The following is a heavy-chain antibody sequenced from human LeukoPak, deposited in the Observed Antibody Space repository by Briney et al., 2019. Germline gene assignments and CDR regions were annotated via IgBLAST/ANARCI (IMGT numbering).Heavy chain of an antibody. Sequence: GGSLRLSCAASGFTFSNAWMSWVRQAPGKGLEWVGRIKSKTDGGTTDYAAPVKGRFTISRDDSKNTLYLQMNSLKTEDTAVYYCTTDLYYDSSGSYYWGQGTLVTVSS. V-gene: IGHV3-15*01. CDR1: GFTFSNAW. CDR2: IKSKTDGGTT. J-gene: IGHJ4*02. CDR3: TTDLYYDSSGSYY. D-gene: IGHD3-22*01.